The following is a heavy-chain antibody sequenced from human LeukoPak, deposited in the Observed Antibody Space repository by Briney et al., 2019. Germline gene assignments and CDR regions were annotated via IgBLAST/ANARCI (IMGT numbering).Heavy chain of an antibody. CDR1: GFTFSSYA. CDR3: ARDSSPYSSGWYVLHDAFDI. J-gene: IGHJ3*02. V-gene: IGHV3-30-3*01. CDR2: ISYDGSNK. D-gene: IGHD6-19*01. Sequence: GGSLRLSCAASGFTFSSYAMHWVRQAPGKGLEWVAVISYDGSNKYYADSVKGRFTISRDNSKDTLYLQMNSLRAEDTAVYYCARDSSPYSSGWYVLHDAFDIWGQGTMVTVSS.